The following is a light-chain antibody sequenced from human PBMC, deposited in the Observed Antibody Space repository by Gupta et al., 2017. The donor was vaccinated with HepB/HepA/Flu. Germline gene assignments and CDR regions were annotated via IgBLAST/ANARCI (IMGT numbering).Light chain of an antibody. Sequence: DIKMTQSPSPLSASVGDRVTITCRASQTISVWLAWYQQKPGKAPNLLISKASHLEIGVPSRFSGSGSGTEFTLTISSLQPADSATYYCQQYESYLFTFGGGTKVEIK. CDR1: QTISVW. CDR2: KAS. J-gene: IGKJ4*01. V-gene: IGKV1-5*03. CDR3: QQYESYLFT.